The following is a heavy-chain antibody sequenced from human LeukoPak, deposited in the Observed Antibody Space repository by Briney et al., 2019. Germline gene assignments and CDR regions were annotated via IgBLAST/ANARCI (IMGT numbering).Heavy chain of an antibody. D-gene: IGHD6-13*01. V-gene: IGHV3-48*03. Sequence: PGGSLRLSCEASGFTVSSYEMNWVRQAPGKGLEWVSYISSSGKTIYYADSTKGQFTVSRDNAKNSLYLQMNSLRAEDTAVYYCATTSIAAAVPGCFDYWGQGTLVTVFS. J-gene: IGHJ4*02. CDR1: GFTVSSYE. CDR3: ATTSIAAAVPGCFDY. CDR2: ISSSGKTI.